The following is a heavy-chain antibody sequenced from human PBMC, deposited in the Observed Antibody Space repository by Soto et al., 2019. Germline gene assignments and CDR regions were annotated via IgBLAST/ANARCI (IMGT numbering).Heavy chain of an antibody. V-gene: IGHV4-4*02. CDR2: IYHSGST. CDR1: GGSISSSNW. Sequence: SETLSLTCAVSGGSISSSNWWGWVRQPPGKGLEWIGEIYHSGSTNYNPSLKSRVTISVDKSKNQFSLKLSSVTAAGTAVYYCARDSGGCSGGSCYYYFDYWGQGTLVTVSS. D-gene: IGHD2-15*01. J-gene: IGHJ4*02. CDR3: ARDSGGCSGGSCYYYFDY.